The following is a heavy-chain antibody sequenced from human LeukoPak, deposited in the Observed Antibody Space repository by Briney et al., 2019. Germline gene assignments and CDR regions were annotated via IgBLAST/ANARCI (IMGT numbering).Heavy chain of an antibody. CDR1: GGSISSGSYY. D-gene: IGHD4-23*01. CDR3: VMTTVVTNDPYFDY. CDR2: MYRGGST. V-gene: IGHV4-39*07. Sequence: SETLSLTCTVSGGSISSGSYYWGWIRQPPGKSLEWIGSMYRGGSTYYNPSLQSRLTISLDTSKNQFSLKLSSVTAADTALYYCVMTTVVTNDPYFDYWGRGTLVTVAS. J-gene: IGHJ4*02.